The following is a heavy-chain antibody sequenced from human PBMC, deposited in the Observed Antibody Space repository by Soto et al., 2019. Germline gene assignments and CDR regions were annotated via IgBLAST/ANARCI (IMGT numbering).Heavy chain of an antibody. CDR3: ARDPRYYFDY. CDR2: ISYDGSNK. CDR1: GFTFSSYA. V-gene: IGHV3-30-3*01. Sequence: QVQLVESGGGVVQPGRSLRLSCAASGFTFSSYAMHWVRQAPGKGLEWVAVISYDGSNKYYADSVKGRFTISRDNSKNTLDLQMNSLRAEDTAVYYCARDPRYYFDYWGQGTLVTVSS. J-gene: IGHJ4*02.